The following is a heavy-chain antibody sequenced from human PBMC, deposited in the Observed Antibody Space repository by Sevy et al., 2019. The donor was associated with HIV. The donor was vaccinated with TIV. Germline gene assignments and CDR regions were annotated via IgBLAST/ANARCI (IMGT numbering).Heavy chain of an antibody. Sequence: GGSLRLSCAASGFTFSSYAMHWVRQAPGKGLEWVAVISYDGSNKYYADSVKGRFTISRDNSKNTLYLQMNSLRAEDTGVYYCARVNGGCSSTSCFAWGGVTNAFDIWGQGTMVTVSS. CDR2: ISYDGSNK. V-gene: IGHV3-30-3*01. D-gene: IGHD2-2*01. J-gene: IGHJ3*02. CDR3: ARVNGGCSSTSCFAWGGVTNAFDI. CDR1: GFTFSSYA.